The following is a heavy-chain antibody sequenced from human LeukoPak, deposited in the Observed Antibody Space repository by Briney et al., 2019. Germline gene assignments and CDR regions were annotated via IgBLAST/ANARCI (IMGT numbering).Heavy chain of an antibody. CDR1: GYTFTRNT. J-gene: IGHJ4*02. CDR3: VTNFDSSGYFGY. V-gene: IGHV7-4-1*01. Sequence: ASVKVSCKASGYTFTRNTINWVRQAPGQGLEWMGWVNTNTGNPTYAQGFTGRFVFSSDTSVSTAYLQIGSLKAEDTAVYYCVTNFDSSGYFGYWGQGALVTVSS. CDR2: VNTNTGNP. D-gene: IGHD3-22*01.